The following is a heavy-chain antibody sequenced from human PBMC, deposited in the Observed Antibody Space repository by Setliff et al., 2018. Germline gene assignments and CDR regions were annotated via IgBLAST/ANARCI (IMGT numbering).Heavy chain of an antibody. J-gene: IGHJ6*02. CDR3: ARDHVYGSQYYYYYYGMDV. D-gene: IGHD3-10*01. CDR1: GFTFSRYW. CDR2: IKQDGSEK. Sequence: PGGSLRLSCAASGFTFSRYWMSWVRQAPGKGLEWVANIKQDGSEKYYVDSVKGRFTISRDNAKSSLYLQMNSLRAEDTAVYYCARDHVYGSQYYYYYYGMDVWGQGTTVTVSS. V-gene: IGHV3-7*01.